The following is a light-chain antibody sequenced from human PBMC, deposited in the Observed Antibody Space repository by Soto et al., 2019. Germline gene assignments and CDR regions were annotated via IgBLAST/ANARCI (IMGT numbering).Light chain of an antibody. CDR1: QDIAIY. CDR2: AAS. V-gene: IGKV1-9*01. Sequence: IQLTQSPSSLSASVGDRVTITCRASQDIAIYLAWYQQKPGEAPKLLIYAASALYGGVPSRFSGSGSGTAFALTITSLKAEDFATYDCPQLRMYPSTVGGGTKVEIK. J-gene: IGKJ4*01. CDR3: PQLRMYPST.